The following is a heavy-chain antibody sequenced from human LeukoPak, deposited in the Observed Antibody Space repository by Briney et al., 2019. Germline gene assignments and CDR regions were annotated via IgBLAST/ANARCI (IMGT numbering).Heavy chain of an antibody. CDR3: ARSGVTCSYCYFDS. D-gene: IGHD2-15*01. CDR1: GLTFSGYG. Sequence: PGGSLRLSCAASGLTFSGYGMHWVRQAPGKGLEWVAVISYDGSDRYYADSVKGRFTISRDNSKDTAYLQMNSLSTDDTAMYYCARSGVTCSYCYFDSWGQGALVTVSS. J-gene: IGHJ4*02. CDR2: ISYDGSDR. V-gene: IGHV3-30*03.